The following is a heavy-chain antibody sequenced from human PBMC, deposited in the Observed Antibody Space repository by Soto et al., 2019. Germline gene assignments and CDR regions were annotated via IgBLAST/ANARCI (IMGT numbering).Heavy chain of an antibody. D-gene: IGHD3-22*01. J-gene: IGHJ4*02. V-gene: IGHV4-30-4*01. CDR2: IYYSEST. CDR3: ARIGFYYDSSGYRIKNFDY. Sequence: QVQLQESGPGLVKPSQTLSLTCAVSGASVSSADYYWSWIRQPPGKGLEWIGYIYYSESTFYNPSLKSRVTISVDTSKNQFSLKLSSVTAADTAVYYCARIGFYYDSSGYRIKNFDYWGQGSLVTVSS. CDR1: GASVSSADYY.